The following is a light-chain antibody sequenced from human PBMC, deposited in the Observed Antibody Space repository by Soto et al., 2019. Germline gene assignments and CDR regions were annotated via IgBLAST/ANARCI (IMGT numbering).Light chain of an antibody. CDR3: QQYDNLPLT. CDR1: QDISNY. J-gene: IGKJ4*01. CDR2: DAS. V-gene: IGKV1-33*01. Sequence: DIQMTQSPSSLSASVGDRVTITCQASQDISNYLNWYQQKPGKAPKLLIYDASNLETGVQSRFSGSGSGTDFTFTIRSLQPEDIATYYCQQYDNLPLTVGGGTKVDIK.